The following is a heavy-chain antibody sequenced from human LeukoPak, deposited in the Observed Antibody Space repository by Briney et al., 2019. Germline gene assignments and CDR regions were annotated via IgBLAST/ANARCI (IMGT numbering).Heavy chain of an antibody. Sequence: SQTLSLTCTVSGGSISSGGYYWSWIRQHPGKGLEWIGYIYYSGSTYYNPSLKSRVTISVDTSKNQFSLKLSSVTAADTAVYYCARGGYCDYAVWFDPWGQGTLVTVSS. CDR3: ARGGYCDYAVWFDP. CDR1: GGSISSGGYY. CDR2: IYYSGST. J-gene: IGHJ5*02. D-gene: IGHD4-17*01. V-gene: IGHV4-31*03.